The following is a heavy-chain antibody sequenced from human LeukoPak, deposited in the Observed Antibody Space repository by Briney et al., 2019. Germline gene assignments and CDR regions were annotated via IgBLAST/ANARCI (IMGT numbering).Heavy chain of an antibody. Sequence: GASVKVSCKASGYTFTGYYMHWVRQAPGQGLEWMGWINPNSGGTNYAQKFQGRVTMTRDTSISTAYMELSRLRSDDTAVYYCARIGYYGSGSYPRDNWFDPWGQGTLVTVSS. V-gene: IGHV1-2*02. CDR3: ARIGYYGSGSYPRDNWFDP. D-gene: IGHD3-10*01. CDR2: INPNSGGT. CDR1: GYTFTGYY. J-gene: IGHJ5*02.